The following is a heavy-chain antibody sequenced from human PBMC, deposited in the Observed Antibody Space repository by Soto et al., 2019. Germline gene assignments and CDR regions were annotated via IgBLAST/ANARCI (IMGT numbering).Heavy chain of an antibody. Sequence: EVQLVESGGGLVQPGGSLRLSCAATGFTFNRRWMHWVRQAPGKGLVWISKIDQGGSDTNYADSVKGRSTISRDNAKNTLYLQLCSLRADDTAMYYCATDSNYGFDYWGQGTLVTVSS. CDR1: GFTFNRRW. D-gene: IGHD3-10*01. CDR2: IDQGGSDT. J-gene: IGHJ4*02. CDR3: ATDSNYGFDY. V-gene: IGHV3-74*01.